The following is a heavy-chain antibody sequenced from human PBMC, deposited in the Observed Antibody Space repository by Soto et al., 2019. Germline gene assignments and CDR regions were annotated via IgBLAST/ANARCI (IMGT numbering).Heavy chain of an antibody. Sequence: GASVKVSCKASGYTFTSYAMHWVRQAPGQRLEWMGWINAGNGNTKYSQKFQGRVTITRDTSASTAYMELSSLRSEDTAVYYCARGSSTSCYRCWFDPWRQGTLVTV. CDR1: GYTFTSYA. CDR2: INAGNGNT. V-gene: IGHV1-3*01. J-gene: IGHJ5*02. D-gene: IGHD2-2*01. CDR3: ARGSSTSCYRCWFDP.